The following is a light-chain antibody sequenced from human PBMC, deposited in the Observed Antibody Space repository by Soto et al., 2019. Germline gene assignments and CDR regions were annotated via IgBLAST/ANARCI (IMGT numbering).Light chain of an antibody. CDR1: SSNIGDNY. Sequence: QSVLTQPPSVSAAPGQKVTISCSGSSSNIGDNYVSWYQQIPGAAPKLLIYDDSKRHSGIPDRFSGSKSGTSVTLVITGLQTGDEADYYCATWDTSLSAGVFGTGTKVTVL. CDR2: DDS. V-gene: IGLV1-51*01. J-gene: IGLJ1*01. CDR3: ATWDTSLSAGV.